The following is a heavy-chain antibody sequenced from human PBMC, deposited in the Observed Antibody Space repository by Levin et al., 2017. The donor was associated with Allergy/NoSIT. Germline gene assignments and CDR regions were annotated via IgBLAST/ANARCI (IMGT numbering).Heavy chain of an antibody. J-gene: IGHJ5*02. CDR2: ISAYNGNT. CDR3: ARDRGYDSSGYYSPAGWFDP. CDR1: GYTFTSYG. D-gene: IGHD3-22*01. Sequence: ASVKVSCKASGYTFTSYGISWVRQAPGQGLEWMGWISAYNGNTNYAQKLQGRVTMTTDTSTSTAYMELRSLRSDDTAVYYCARDRGYDSSGYYSPAGWFDPWGQGTLVTVSS. V-gene: IGHV1-18*01.